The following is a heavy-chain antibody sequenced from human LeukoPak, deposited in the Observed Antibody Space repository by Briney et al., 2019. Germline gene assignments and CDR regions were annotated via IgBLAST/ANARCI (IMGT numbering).Heavy chain of an antibody. CDR1: GFTFRRYG. Sequence: PGGTLRLSCAASGFTFRRYGMSWVRQAPEKGLEWVSAISGSGSSTYYGDSVKGRFTISRDNSKNTLYLQMNSLRAEDTAVYYCARGRGYSHSNWVDPWGQGTMVTVSA. D-gene: IGHD5-18*01. V-gene: IGHV3-23*01. J-gene: IGHJ5*02. CDR3: ARGRGYSHSNWVDP. CDR2: ISGSGSST.